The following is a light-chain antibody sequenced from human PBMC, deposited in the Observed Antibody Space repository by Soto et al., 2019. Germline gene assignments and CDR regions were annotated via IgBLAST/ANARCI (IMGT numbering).Light chain of an antibody. J-gene: IGLJ1*01. CDR2: EVT. CDR1: SSDVGSYNY. CDR3: RSFTRRSPYV. Sequence: QSVLTQPASVSGSPGQSITISFTGTSSDVGSYNYVSWYQQHPGKAPKLMIYEVTNRPSGVSNRFSGSKSGSTASLTIFVLQADDEADYYCRSFTRRSPYVFVTGTQLTVL. V-gene: IGLV2-14*01.